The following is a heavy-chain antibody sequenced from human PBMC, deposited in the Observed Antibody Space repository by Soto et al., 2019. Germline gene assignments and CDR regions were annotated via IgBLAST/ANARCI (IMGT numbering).Heavy chain of an antibody. J-gene: IGHJ3*01. CDR2: TYSRHLWYN. CDR1: GDSVASNSAA. CDR3: AREDEYDTFHL. D-gene: IGHD3-16*01. Sequence: SQTLSLTCAISGDSVASNSAALNCITQSPSISHGRLVRTYSRHLWYNDYAVSLKGRITISPDTSRNHFSVRLTSVTPEDTAVYFCAREDEYDTFHLWGLGTTVTVSS. V-gene: IGHV6-1*01.